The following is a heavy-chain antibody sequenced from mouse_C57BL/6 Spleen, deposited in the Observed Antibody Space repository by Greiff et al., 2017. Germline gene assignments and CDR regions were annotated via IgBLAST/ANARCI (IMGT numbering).Heavy chain of an antibody. CDR3: ARHEHGIYDGYHYWYFDV. Sequence: VKLKESGAELVKPGASVKLSCKASGYTFTEYTIHWVKQRSGQGLEWIGWFYPGSGSIKYNEKFKDKATLTADKSSSTVYMELSRLTSEDSAVYFCARHEHGIYDGYHYWYFDVWGTGTTVTVSS. J-gene: IGHJ1*03. V-gene: IGHV1-62-2*01. CDR2: FYPGSGSI. CDR1: GYTFTEYT. D-gene: IGHD2-3*01.